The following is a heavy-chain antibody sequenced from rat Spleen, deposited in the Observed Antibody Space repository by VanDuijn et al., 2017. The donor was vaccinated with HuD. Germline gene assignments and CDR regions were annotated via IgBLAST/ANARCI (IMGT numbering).Heavy chain of an antibody. V-gene: IGHV5-29*01. J-gene: IGHJ1*01. D-gene: IGHD1-10*01. CDR2: ISYDGSST. CDR3: ARHDNSYWYFDF. Sequence: EVQLVESDGGLVQPGRSLKLSCVASGFNFSDYYMAWVRQAPTKGLEWVAIISYDGSSTYYRDSVKGRFTISRDNAKSTLYLQMDSLRSEDTATYYCARHDNSYWYFDFWGPGTMVTVSS. CDR1: GFNFSDYY.